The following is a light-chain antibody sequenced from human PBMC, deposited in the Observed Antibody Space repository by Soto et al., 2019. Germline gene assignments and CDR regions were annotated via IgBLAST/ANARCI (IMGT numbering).Light chain of an antibody. Sequence: QSALTQPASVSGSPGQSITISCTGTSSDVGGYNYVSWYQQHPGKAPKLVIYDVSNRPSGVSNRFSRSKSGNTASLTISGIPAEYEADYYCSSYTSSSTLVVFGGGTQLTV. CDR3: SSYTSSSTLVV. V-gene: IGLV2-14*01. CDR1: SSDVGGYNY. J-gene: IGLJ2*01. CDR2: DVS.